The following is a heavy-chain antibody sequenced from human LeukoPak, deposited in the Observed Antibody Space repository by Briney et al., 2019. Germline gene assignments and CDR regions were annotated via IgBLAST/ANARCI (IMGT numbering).Heavy chain of an antibody. Sequence: GGSLRLSCAASGFTVSSNYMSWVRQAPGKGLEWVANIKQDGSEKYYVDSVKGRFTISRDNAKNSLYLQMNSLRAEDTAVYYCAREPLPTVTTAFDIWGQGTMVTVSS. D-gene: IGHD4-17*01. CDR2: IKQDGSEK. CDR1: GFTVSSNY. V-gene: IGHV3-7*01. J-gene: IGHJ3*02. CDR3: AREPLPTVTTAFDI.